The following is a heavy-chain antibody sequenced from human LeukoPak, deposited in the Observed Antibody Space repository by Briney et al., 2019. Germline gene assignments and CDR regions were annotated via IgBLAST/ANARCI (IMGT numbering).Heavy chain of an antibody. Sequence: GGSLRLSCAVSGITLSNYGMSWVRQTPRKGLEWVAGISGSGGSTSYADSMKGRFTISRDNPKNTLYLQMNSLRAEDTAVYFCAKRGVVIRVILVGFHKEAYYFDSWGQGALVTVSS. CDR1: GITLSNYG. CDR2: ISGSGGST. D-gene: IGHD3-22*01. V-gene: IGHV3-23*01. CDR3: AKRGVVIRVILVGFHKEAYYFDS. J-gene: IGHJ4*02.